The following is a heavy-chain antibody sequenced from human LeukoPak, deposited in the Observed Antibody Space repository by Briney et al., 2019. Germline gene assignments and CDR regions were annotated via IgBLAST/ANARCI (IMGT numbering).Heavy chain of an antibody. Sequence: GVSLRLSCAASGFTFSDYYMSWIRQAPGKGLEWVSYISSSSSYTNYADSVKGRFTISRDNAKNSLYLQMNSLRAEDTAVYYCARVNQGRGSWFFDYWGQGTLVTVSS. CDR2: ISSSSSYT. J-gene: IGHJ4*02. CDR3: ARVNQGRGSWFFDY. CDR1: GFTFSDYY. D-gene: IGHD6-13*01. V-gene: IGHV3-11*05.